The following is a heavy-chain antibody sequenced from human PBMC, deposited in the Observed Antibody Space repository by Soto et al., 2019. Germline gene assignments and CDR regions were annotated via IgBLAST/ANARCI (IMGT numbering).Heavy chain of an antibody. D-gene: IGHD1-26*01. V-gene: IGHV3-73*02. CDR1: GFTFSGST. Sequence: EVQLVESGGGLVQPGGSLKLSCAASGFTFSGSTMHWVRQASGKGLEWIGRIRTNTKNYATAYAVSLKGRFTISRDDSENTAYLQMDSLKPEDTAPYYCTKEGAAHDYWGQGTLVTVSS. J-gene: IGHJ4*02. CDR2: IRTNTKNYAT. CDR3: TKEGAAHDY.